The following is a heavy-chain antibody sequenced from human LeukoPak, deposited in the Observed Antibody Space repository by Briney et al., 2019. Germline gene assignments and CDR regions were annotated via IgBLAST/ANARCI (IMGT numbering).Heavy chain of an antibody. D-gene: IGHD3-10*01. Sequence: PSETLSLTCTVSGGSISSYYWSWIRQPPGKGLEWIGYIYYSGSTNYNPSLKSRVTISVDTSKNQFSLKLTSVTAADTAVYYCAGDYRGSLDYWGQGTLVTVSS. CDR2: IYYSGST. CDR3: AGDYRGSLDY. CDR1: GGSISSYY. J-gene: IGHJ4*02. V-gene: IGHV4-59*12.